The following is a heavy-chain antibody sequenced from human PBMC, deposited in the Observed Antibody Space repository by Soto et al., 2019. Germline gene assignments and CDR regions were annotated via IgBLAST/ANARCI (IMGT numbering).Heavy chain of an antibody. Sequence: GGSLRLSCAASGFTFNSYAMGWVRQAPGKGLEWVSAITGSGSNKYYADSVKGRFTISRDNSKNTLYLQMNSLRAEDTAVYYCARDAGRTKGIITMVRGVIITSNWFDPWGQGTLVTVSS. V-gene: IGHV3-23*01. D-gene: IGHD3-10*01. CDR3: ARDAGRTKGIITMVRGVIITSNWFDP. CDR1: GFTFNSYA. J-gene: IGHJ5*02. CDR2: ITGSGSNK.